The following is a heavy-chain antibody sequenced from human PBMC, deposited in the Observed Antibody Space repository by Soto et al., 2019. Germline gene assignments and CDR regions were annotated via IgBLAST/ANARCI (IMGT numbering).Heavy chain of an antibody. Sequence: PGESLKISCKGSGYNFTTFWIGWVRQMPGKGLEWMGIIYPGDSETKYSPDFEGQVTISADRSTNTAYLQWRSLRASDTAMYYCARLGFPGAIYFDSSCPGTLVTV. CDR3: ARLGFPGAIYFDS. J-gene: IGHJ4*02. CDR2: IYPGDSET. CDR1: GYNFTTFW. V-gene: IGHV5-51*01.